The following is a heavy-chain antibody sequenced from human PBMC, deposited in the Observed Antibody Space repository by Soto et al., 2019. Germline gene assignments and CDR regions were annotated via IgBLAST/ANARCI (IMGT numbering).Heavy chain of an antibody. J-gene: IGHJ4*02. Sequence: QVQLQESGPGLVKPSGTLSLTCAVSSASITSINWWSWVRQSPGKGLEGIGEVYHSGSINYSPPFVGRVTVSVDKSKNQFSLKLTSVTAADTAMYYCARVEGNYYFESWGQGILVTVSS. CDR2: VYHSGSI. V-gene: IGHV4-4*02. D-gene: IGHD1-7*01. CDR1: SASITSINW. CDR3: ARVEGNYYFES.